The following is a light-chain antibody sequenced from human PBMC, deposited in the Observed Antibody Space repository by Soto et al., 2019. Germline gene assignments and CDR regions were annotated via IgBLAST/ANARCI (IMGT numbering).Light chain of an antibody. CDR3: QQSYSTPVT. CDR1: QSIYNY. CDR2: AAS. Sequence: DIQMTQSPSSLSASVGDRVTITCRASQSIYNYLNWYQQKPGKAPKLLIYAASSLQSGVPSRFSGSGSGTDFTLTISSLPPEDFATYYCQQSYSTPVTVGQGTKLEIK. J-gene: IGKJ2*01. V-gene: IGKV1-39*01.